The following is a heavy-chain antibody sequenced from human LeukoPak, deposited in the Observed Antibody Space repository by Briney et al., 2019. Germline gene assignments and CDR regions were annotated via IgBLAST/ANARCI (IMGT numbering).Heavy chain of an antibody. CDR3: ARDRFGPYYGMDV. V-gene: IGHV3-7*03. CDR1: GFIFSTYW. J-gene: IGHJ6*02. D-gene: IGHD3/OR15-3a*01. CDR2: IKQDGSEK. Sequence: GGSLRLSCAASGFIFSTYWMSWVRQAPGKGLECVANIKQDGSEKYYVDPVKGRFTISRDNARNSLYLQMDSLRAEDTAVYYCARDRFGPYYGMDVWGQGTTDIVSS.